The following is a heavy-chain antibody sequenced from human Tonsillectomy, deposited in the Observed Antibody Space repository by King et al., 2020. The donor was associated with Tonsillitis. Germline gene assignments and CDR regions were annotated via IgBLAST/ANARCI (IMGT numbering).Heavy chain of an antibody. Sequence: QLVQSGAEVKKPGSSVKVSCKASGGTFSSYAISWVRQAPGQGLEWMGGIIPIFGTANYAQKFQGRVTITADESTSTAYMELSSLRSEDTAVYYCARTVGITIFGVVPNWFDPWGQGTLVTVSS. J-gene: IGHJ5*02. CDR3: ARTVGITIFGVVPNWFDP. CDR1: GGTFSSYA. D-gene: IGHD3-3*01. V-gene: IGHV1-69*01. CDR2: IIPIFGTA.